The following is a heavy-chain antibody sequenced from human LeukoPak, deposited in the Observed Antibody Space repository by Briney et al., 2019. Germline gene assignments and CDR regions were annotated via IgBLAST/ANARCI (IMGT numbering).Heavy chain of an antibody. D-gene: IGHD2-2*01. Sequence: GRSLRLSCAASGFTFSSYGMHWVRQAPGKGLEWVAVISYDGSNKYYADSVKGRFTISRDNSKNTLYLHMNSLRAEDTAIYFCAKDPANQLLYPAHFSHWGQGTLVTVSS. V-gene: IGHV3-30*18. J-gene: IGHJ1*01. CDR2: ISYDGSNK. CDR3: AKDPANQLLYPAHFSH. CDR1: GFTFSSYG.